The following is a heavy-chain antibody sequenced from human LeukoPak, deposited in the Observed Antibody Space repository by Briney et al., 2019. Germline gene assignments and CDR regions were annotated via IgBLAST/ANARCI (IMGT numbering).Heavy chain of an antibody. Sequence: PGGSLRLSCAASGFTFSSYAMHWVRQAPGKGLEWVAVISYDGSNKYYADSVKGRFTISRDNAKNSLYLQMNSLRAEDTAVYYCARESGGGVITISYFDYWGQGTLVTVSS. CDR1: GFTFSSYA. CDR3: ARESGGGVITISYFDY. D-gene: IGHD3-22*01. J-gene: IGHJ4*02. CDR2: ISYDGSNK. V-gene: IGHV3-30*04.